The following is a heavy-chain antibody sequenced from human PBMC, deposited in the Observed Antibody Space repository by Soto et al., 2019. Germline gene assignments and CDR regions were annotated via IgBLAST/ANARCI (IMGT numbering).Heavy chain of an antibody. V-gene: IGHV3-23*01. CDR2: ISGSGGST. J-gene: IGHJ5*02. D-gene: IGHD3-22*01. Sequence: GGSLRLSCAASGFTFSSYAMSWVRQAPGKGLEWVSAISGSGGSTYYADSVKGRFTISRDNSKITLYLQMNSLRAEDTAVYYCAKPNGVVVTTTLYWFDPWGQGTLVTVSS. CDR3: AKPNGVVVTTTLYWFDP. CDR1: GFTFSSYA.